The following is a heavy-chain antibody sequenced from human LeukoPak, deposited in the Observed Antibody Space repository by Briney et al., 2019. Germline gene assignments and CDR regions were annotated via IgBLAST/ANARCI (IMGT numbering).Heavy chain of an antibody. CDR3: ARLSDTKWFDP. CDR1: GGTFTSYT. D-gene: IGHD2-21*02. J-gene: IGHJ5*02. CDR2: ITPNTGGT. V-gene: IGHV1-2*02. Sequence: ASVKVSFTASGGTFTSYTISWVRQAPGQGLEWMGWITPNTGGTNSSQKFQGTVTMTRDTSISTAYMELSNLRSDDTAMYYCARLSDTKWFDPWGQGTLVTVSS.